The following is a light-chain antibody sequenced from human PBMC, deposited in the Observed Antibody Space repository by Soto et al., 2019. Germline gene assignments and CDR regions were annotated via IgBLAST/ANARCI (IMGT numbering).Light chain of an antibody. J-gene: IGKJ1*01. CDR3: QQYDSSPWT. V-gene: IGKV3-20*01. Sequence: EIVLTQSPGTLSLSPGERATLSCRASQSVSSSFLAWYQQKPGQAPRLLIYGASSRATGIPDRFSGSGSVTDFTLIISRLEPEDLAVYYCQQYDSSPWTFGQGTKLEIK. CDR1: QSVSSSF. CDR2: GAS.